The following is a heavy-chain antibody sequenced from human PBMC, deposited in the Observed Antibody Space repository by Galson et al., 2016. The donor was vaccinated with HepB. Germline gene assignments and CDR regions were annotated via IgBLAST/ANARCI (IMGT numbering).Heavy chain of an antibody. V-gene: IGHV4-39*01. CDR3: ARHGHSGWYGWFAP. CDR1: GGSISSSSYY. Sequence: SETLSLTCTVSGGSISSSSYYWGWFRQPPGKRLEWIGSNYYVGNTFYNPSLKARVSISVDTSKNQFSLKLTSATVADTAFYYCARHGHSGWYGWFAPWGHGTLVTVST. J-gene: IGHJ5*02. D-gene: IGHD6-19*01. CDR2: NYYVGNT.